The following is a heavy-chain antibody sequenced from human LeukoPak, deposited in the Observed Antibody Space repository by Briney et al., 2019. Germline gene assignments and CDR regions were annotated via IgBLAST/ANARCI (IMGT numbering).Heavy chain of an antibody. CDR2: ISGSGGST. CDR1: GFTFGSHS. CDR3: AKISMPYFDY. Sequence: PGGSLRLSCAASGFTFGSHSMNWVRQAPGKGLEWVSAISGSGGSTYYADSVKGRFTISRDNSKNTLYLQMNSLRAEDTAVYYCAKISMPYFDYWGQGTLVTVSS. D-gene: IGHD2-2*01. V-gene: IGHV3-23*01. J-gene: IGHJ4*02.